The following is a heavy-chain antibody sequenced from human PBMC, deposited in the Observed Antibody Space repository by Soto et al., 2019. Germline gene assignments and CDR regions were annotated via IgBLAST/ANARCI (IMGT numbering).Heavy chain of an antibody. D-gene: IGHD3-22*01. V-gene: IGHV5-51*01. CDR2: IHPGDSDT. CDR1: GYSFISYW. CDR3: ARTFYFDSGGHWYFDL. J-gene: IGHJ2*01. Sequence: EVQLVQSGAEVKKPGESVKISCKGSGYSFISYWIGWVRQTPGKGLEWMGVIHPGDSDTRYSPSFQGQVTISADKSISTACLQWSSLKASDTAMFYCARTFYFDSGGHWYFDLWGHGTLVTVSS.